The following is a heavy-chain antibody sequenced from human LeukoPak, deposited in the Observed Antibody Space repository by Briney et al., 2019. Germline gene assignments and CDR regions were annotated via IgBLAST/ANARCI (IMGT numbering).Heavy chain of an antibody. CDR1: GGSMNSYY. CDR3: GRLAAVGVRVDP. D-gene: IGHD6-13*01. V-gene: IGHV4-59*08. J-gene: IGHJ5*02. CDR2: IHYSGST. Sequence: SETLSLTCTVSGGSMNSYYWTWIRQPPGKGLEWIGYIHYSGSTNYNPSLKSRVTISVDTSKNQFSLKLNSVTAADTAVYYRGRLAAVGVRVDPWGQGTLVTVSS.